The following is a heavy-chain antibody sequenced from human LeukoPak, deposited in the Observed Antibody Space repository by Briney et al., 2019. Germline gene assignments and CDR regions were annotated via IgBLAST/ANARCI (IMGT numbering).Heavy chain of an antibody. Sequence: SETLSLTCTVSGGSISSYYWSWLRQSPGKGLECIGYIHYTGSNNYNPSLKSRVTISVETSKNQFSLKLTSVTAADTAVYYCARGGYYGSGNDFRFDPWGQGTLVTVSS. CDR1: GGSISSYY. V-gene: IGHV4-59*01. CDR2: IHYTGSN. J-gene: IGHJ5*02. CDR3: ARGGYYGSGNDFRFDP. D-gene: IGHD3-10*01.